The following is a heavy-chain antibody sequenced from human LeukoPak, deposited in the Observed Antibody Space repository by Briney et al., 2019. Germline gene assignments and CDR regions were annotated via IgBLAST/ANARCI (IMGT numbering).Heavy chain of an antibody. Sequence: PGRSLRLSCAASGFTFSSFATHWVRQAPGKGLEWVAVISYDGSNKYYADSVKGRFTISRDNSKNTLYLQMNGLRAEDTAVYYCARDLAVAADDWFDPWGQGTLVTVSS. CDR1: GFTFSSFA. J-gene: IGHJ5*02. D-gene: IGHD6-19*01. CDR3: ARDLAVAADDWFDP. V-gene: IGHV3-30*04. CDR2: ISYDGSNK.